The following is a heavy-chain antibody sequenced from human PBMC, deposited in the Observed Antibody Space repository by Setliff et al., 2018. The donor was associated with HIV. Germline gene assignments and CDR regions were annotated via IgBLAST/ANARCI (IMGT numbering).Heavy chain of an antibody. J-gene: IGHJ4*02. CDR3: AKENGYYYGSGSYYKGYFDY. CDR1: GFPFSTYA. CDR2: ISDSGDNT. D-gene: IGHD3-10*01. Sequence: PGGSLRLSCAASGFPFSTYAMDWVRQAPGKGLEWVSAISDSGDNTYYADSVKGRFTISRDNSRDTLYLQMNSLRVEDTAVYFCAKENGYYYGSGSYYKGYFDYWGQGTLVTVSS. V-gene: IGHV3-23*01.